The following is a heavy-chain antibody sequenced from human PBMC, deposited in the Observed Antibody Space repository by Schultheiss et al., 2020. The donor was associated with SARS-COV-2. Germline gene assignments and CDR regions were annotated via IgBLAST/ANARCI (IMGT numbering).Heavy chain of an antibody. D-gene: IGHD4-11*01. CDR3: ARSPSATRFDP. Sequence: GESLKISCAASGFTFSSYDMHWVRQATGKGLEWVSAIGTAGDTYYPGSVKGRFTISRDNSKNTLYLQMNSLRAEDTAVYYCARSPSATRFDPWGQGTLVTVSS. V-gene: IGHV3-13*01. CDR1: GFTFSSYD. CDR2: IGTAGDT. J-gene: IGHJ5*02.